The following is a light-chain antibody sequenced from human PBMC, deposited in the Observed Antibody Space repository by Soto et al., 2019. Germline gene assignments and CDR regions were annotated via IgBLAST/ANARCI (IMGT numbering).Light chain of an antibody. CDR2: DAS. CDR3: QQYSTYSGT. V-gene: IGKV1-5*01. Sequence: DFQMTQSPSTLSASVGDRVTITCRASQTITTWLAWYQQKPGKAPELLIYDASRLQSGVPPRFSGSGFGTEFSLTISGLQPDDSATYYCQQYSTYSGTFGQGTKVEIK. CDR1: QTITTW. J-gene: IGKJ1*01.